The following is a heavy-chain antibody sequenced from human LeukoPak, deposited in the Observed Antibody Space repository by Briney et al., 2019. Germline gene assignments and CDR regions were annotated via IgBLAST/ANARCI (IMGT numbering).Heavy chain of an antibody. Sequence: SETLSLTCTVSGGSISTYYWSWIRQPPGKGLEWIGYVFYSGSTNYNPSLKSRVTISVDTSKNQFSLKLSSVTAADTAVYYCARGRKYCSSTSCYKNPGYYYYYYMDVWGKGTTVTVSS. J-gene: IGHJ6*03. CDR3: ARGRKYCSSTSCYKNPGYYYYYYMDV. CDR2: VFYSGST. D-gene: IGHD2-2*02. V-gene: IGHV4-59*12. CDR1: GGSISTYY.